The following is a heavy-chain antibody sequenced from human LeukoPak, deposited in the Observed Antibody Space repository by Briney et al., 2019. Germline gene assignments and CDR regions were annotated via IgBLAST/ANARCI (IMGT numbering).Heavy chain of an antibody. CDR3: ARHSRSVDYGSGSYTWDY. CDR1: GGSISSIIYY. CDR2: IYYSGST. D-gene: IGHD3-10*01. J-gene: IGHJ4*02. Sequence: KASETLSLTCTVSGGSISSIIYYWGWIRQPPGKGLEWIGTIYYSGSTYYNLSLKSRVTISVDTSRNQFSPKLSSVTAADTAVYYCARHSRSVDYGSGSYTWDYWGQGTLVTVSS. V-gene: IGHV4-39*01.